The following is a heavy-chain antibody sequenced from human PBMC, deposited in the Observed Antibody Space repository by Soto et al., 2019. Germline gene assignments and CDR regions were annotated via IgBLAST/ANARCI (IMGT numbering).Heavy chain of an antibody. CDR1: GYTFTSYG. CDR3: AREVVRVAGTRWFDP. Sequence: ASVKVSCKASGYTFTSYGISWVRQAPGQGLEWMGWISAYNGSTNYAQKLQGRVTMTTDTSTSTAYMELRSPRSDDTAVYYCAREVVRVAGTRWFDPWGQGTLVTVSS. J-gene: IGHJ5*02. D-gene: IGHD6-19*01. CDR2: ISAYNGST. V-gene: IGHV1-18*01.